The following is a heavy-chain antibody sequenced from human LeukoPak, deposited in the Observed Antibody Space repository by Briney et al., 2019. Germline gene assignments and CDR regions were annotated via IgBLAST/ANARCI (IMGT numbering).Heavy chain of an antibody. D-gene: IGHD3-10*01. V-gene: IGHV4-39*01. CDR2: IYYSGST. J-gene: IGHJ3*02. CDR3: ARLSMEYYYGSGSYSSAFDI. CDR1: GGSISSSSYY. Sequence: SETLSLTCTVSGGSISSSSYYWGWLRHPPGKGLEWIGSIYYSGSTYYNPSLKSRVTISVDTSKNQFSLKLSSVTAADTAVYYCARLSMEYYYGSGSYSSAFDIWGQGTMVTVSS.